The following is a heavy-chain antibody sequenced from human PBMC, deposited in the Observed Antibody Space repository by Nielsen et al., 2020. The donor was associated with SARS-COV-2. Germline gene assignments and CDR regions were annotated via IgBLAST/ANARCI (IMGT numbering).Heavy chain of an antibody. D-gene: IGHD3-3*01. V-gene: IGHV4-34*01. J-gene: IGHJ1*01. CDR3: ACDFWSGSLMRVY. CDR1: GGSFSGYY. Sequence: TETLSLTCAVYGGSFSGYYCSWVRQPPEKGLEWIGEIQHSGTTSYNPSLKSRVTISVDMSKNQFSLKLSSVTAADTALYYCACDFWSGSLMRVYWGQGTLVTVSS. CDR2: IQHSGTT.